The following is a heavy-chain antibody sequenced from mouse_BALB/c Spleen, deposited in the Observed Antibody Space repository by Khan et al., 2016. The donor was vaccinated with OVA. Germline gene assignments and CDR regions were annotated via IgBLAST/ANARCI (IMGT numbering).Heavy chain of an antibody. CDR3: ASDGYWYFDV. CDR2: INTYTGEP. V-gene: IGHV9-3-1*01. D-gene: IGHD2-3*01. CDR1: GYTFTNYG. J-gene: IGHJ1*01. Sequence: QIQLVQSGPELKKPGETVKISCKASGYTFTNYGMHWVKQAPGKGLTWMGWINTYTGEPTYADDFKGRFAFSLETSASTAYLQINNLKNEDTATYFCASDGYWYFDVWGAGTTVTVSA.